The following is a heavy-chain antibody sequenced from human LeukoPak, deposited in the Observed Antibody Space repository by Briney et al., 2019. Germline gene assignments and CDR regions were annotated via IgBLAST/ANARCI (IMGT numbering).Heavy chain of an antibody. CDR1: GGSISIYY. J-gene: IGHJ4*02. Sequence: PSETLSLTCTISGGSISIYYWSWIRQPAGKGLEWIGHIYTSGSTNYNPSLKSRVTMSVDTSKNQFSLKLSSVTAADTAVYYCARRSSGYYNYFDYWGQGTLVTVSS. CDR2: IYTSGST. CDR3: ARRSSGYYNYFDY. V-gene: IGHV4-4*07. D-gene: IGHD3-22*01.